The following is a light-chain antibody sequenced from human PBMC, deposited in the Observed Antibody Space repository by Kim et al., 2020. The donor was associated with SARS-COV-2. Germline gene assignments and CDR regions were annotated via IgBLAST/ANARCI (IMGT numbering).Light chain of an antibody. CDR1: RSNIGSNY. J-gene: IGLJ1*01. CDR3: AAWDNSLSVHYV. CDR2: ENY. V-gene: IGLV1-47*01. Sequence: ELTQPPSASGTPGQRVTISCSGSRSNIGSNYLYWYQQLPGAAPKLLIYENYQRPSGVPDRFSGSKSGTSASLAISGLRSEDEADYYCAAWDNSLSVHYVFGTGTKVTVL.